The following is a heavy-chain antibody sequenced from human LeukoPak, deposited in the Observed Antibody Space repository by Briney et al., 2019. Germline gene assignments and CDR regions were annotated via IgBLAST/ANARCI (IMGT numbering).Heavy chain of an antibody. CDR1: GIIFGSYA. J-gene: IGHJ4*02. D-gene: IGHD5-18*01. Sequence: GGSLRLSVPASGIIFGSYAMSWVRQAPGKGLKWVSGISGSGDRTSYADSVKGRFTISRDNSKNALYLQMNGLRVEDTAVYYCAKDRGALVDTGTLNYWGRGNLVTVSS. V-gene: IGHV3-23*01. CDR2: ISGSGDRT. CDR3: AKDRGALVDTGTLNY.